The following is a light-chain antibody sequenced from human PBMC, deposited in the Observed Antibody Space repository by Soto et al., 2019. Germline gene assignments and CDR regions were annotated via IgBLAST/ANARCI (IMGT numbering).Light chain of an antibody. CDR1: TSNIGTHT. J-gene: IGLJ7*01. CDR3: ATWDDSLNVV. CDR2: SDN. Sequence: QSVLTQSPSASGTPGQRVSIYCSGSTSNIGTHTVNWYQHVPGTAPKLLIYSDNQRPSAVPGRFSGSKSGTSASLAISGLLSEDEADYYCATWDDSLNVVFGGGTQLTVL. V-gene: IGLV1-44*01.